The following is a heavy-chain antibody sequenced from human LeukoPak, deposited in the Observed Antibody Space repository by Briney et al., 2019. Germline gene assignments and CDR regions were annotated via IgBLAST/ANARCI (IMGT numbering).Heavy chain of an antibody. D-gene: IGHD3-10*01. CDR2: FYYSGST. J-gene: IGHJ4*02. Sequence: SETLSLTCTVAGGSVTTGYYYWGWIRQPPGKALEWIGSFYYSGSTYYNPSLQSRVTISVDTSKTQFSLRLNSVTAPDTAVHYCARFYYGSGSYVSNSVYWGQGTLVTVSS. V-gene: IGHV4-39*01. CDR3: ARFYYGSGSYVSNSVY. CDR1: GGSVTTGYYY.